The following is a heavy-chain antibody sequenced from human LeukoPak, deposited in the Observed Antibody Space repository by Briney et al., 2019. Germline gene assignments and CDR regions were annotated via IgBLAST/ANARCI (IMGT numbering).Heavy chain of an antibody. D-gene: IGHD6-19*01. CDR3: ARGSRIAVAGRFDY. J-gene: IGHJ4*02. CDR2: INHSGST. Sequence: SETLSLTCTVSGGSISSYYWSWIRQPPGKGLEWIGEINHSGSTNYNPSLKSRVTISVDTSKNQFSLKLSSVTAADTAVYYCARGSRIAVAGRFDYWGQGTLVTVSS. V-gene: IGHV4-34*01. CDR1: GGSISSYY.